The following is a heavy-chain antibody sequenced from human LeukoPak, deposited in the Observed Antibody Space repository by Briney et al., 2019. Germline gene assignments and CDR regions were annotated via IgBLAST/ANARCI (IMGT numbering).Heavy chain of an antibody. CDR2: INHSGST. CDR3: ARDPWGAFDI. CDR1: GGSFSGYY. Sequence: PSETLSLTCAVYGGSFSGYYWSWIRQPPGKGLEWIGEINHSGSTNYNPSLKSRVTISVDTSKNQFSLKLSSVTAADTAVYYCARDPWGAFDIWGQGTMVTVSS. V-gene: IGHV4-34*01. J-gene: IGHJ3*02. D-gene: IGHD3-16*01.